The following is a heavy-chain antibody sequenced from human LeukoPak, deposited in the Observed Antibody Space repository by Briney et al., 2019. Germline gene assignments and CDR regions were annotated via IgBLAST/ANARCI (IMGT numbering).Heavy chain of an antibody. CDR1: GGSISSGSYY. CDR3: ASDGSGSYDYYYYMDV. J-gene: IGHJ6*03. V-gene: IGHV4-61*02. Sequence: SETLSLTCTVSGGSISSGSYYWSWIRQPAGKGLEWIGRIYTSGSTNYNPSLKSRVTISVDTSKNQFSLKLSSVTAADTAVYYCASDGSGSYDYYYYMDVWGKGTAVTVS. D-gene: IGHD3-10*01. CDR2: IYTSGST.